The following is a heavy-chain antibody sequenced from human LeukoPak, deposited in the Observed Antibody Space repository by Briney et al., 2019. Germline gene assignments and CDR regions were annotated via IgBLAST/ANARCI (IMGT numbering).Heavy chain of an antibody. CDR1: GGTFSSYS. CDR2: IMPLFNTA. CDR3: ARVDRYHYYLDV. Sequence: SVKVSCKASGGTFSSYSITWVRQAPGRGLEWMGGIMPLFNTANYAQQFQGRVTITTDESTSTAYMELSSLRFEDTAMYYCARVDRYHYYLDVWGKGTTVTVSS. V-gene: IGHV1-69*05. J-gene: IGHJ6*03.